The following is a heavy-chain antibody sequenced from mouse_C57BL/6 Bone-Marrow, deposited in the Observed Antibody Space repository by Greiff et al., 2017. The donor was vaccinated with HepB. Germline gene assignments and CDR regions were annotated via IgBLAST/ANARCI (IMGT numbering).Heavy chain of an antibody. D-gene: IGHD2-2*01. Sequence: QVQLQQSGAELARPGASVKLSCKASGYTFTSYGISWVKQRTGQGLEWIGEIYPRSGNTYYNEKFKGKATLTADKSSSTAYMELRSLTSEDSAVYFCARSTMVYYFDYWGQGTTLTVSS. CDR3: ARSTMVYYFDY. J-gene: IGHJ2*01. V-gene: IGHV1-81*01. CDR1: GYTFTSYG. CDR2: IYPRSGNT.